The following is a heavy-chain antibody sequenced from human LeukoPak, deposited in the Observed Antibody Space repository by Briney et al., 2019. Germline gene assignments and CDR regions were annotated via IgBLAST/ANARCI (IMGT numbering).Heavy chain of an antibody. D-gene: IGHD2-21*02. V-gene: IGHV3-7*01. CDR2: MKHDGIEK. Sequence: GGSLRLSCAASGFTFSHYWMSWVRQAPGKGLDWAANMKHDGIEKYFADSVTGRFTISRDNAKNSLYLQMNSLRPEDTAVYYCAKLVVVTATYWYFDLWGRGTPVTVSS. CDR3: AKLVVVTATYWYFDL. CDR1: GFTFSHYW. J-gene: IGHJ2*01.